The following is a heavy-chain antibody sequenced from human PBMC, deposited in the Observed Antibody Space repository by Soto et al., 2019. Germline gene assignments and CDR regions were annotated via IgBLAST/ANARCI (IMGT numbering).Heavy chain of an antibody. J-gene: IGHJ3*02. Sequence: ASVKVSCKASGYTFTGYYMHWVRQAPGQGLEWMGWINPNSGNTGYAQKFQGRVTMTRNTSISTAYMELSSLRSEDTAVYYCARGDARNAFDIWGQGTMVTVSS. CDR2: INPNSGNT. V-gene: IGHV1-8*02. CDR1: GYTFTGYY. CDR3: ARGDARNAFDI.